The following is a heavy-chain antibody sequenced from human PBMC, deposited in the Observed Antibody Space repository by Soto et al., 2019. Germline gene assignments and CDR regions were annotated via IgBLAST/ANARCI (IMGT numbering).Heavy chain of an antibody. D-gene: IGHD3-3*01. Sequence: EVQLVESGGGLVQPGGSLRLSCAASGFTLSGRSMHWVRQAPGKGLVWVSGIDNTGTDSTYADSVKGRFTSSRDNAKNMLFLQKKRLGVREPGLYFRARGLVGPDGWGKRAKVNVPP. V-gene: IGHV3-74*01. CDR2: IDNTGTDS. J-gene: IGHJ6*04. CDR3: ARGLVGPDG. CDR1: GFTLSGRS.